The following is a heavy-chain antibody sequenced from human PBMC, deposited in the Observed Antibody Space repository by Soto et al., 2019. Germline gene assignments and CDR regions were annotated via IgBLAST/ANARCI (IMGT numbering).Heavy chain of an antibody. J-gene: IGHJ6*02. D-gene: IGHD3-3*01. CDR1: GYTFTSYD. CDR3: ARASPTYDFWSGYLYYYYGMDV. V-gene: IGHV1-8*01. Sequence: ASVKVSCKASGYTFTSYDINWVRQATGQGLEWMGWMNPNSGNTGYAQKFQGRVTMTRNTSISTAYMELSSLRSEDTAVYYCARASPTYDFWSGYLYYYYGMDVWGQGTTVTVSS. CDR2: MNPNSGNT.